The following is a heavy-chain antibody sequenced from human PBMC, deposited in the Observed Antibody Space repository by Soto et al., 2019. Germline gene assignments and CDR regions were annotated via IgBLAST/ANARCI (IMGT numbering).Heavy chain of an antibody. CDR3: AKLVVVVAATARDAFDI. Sequence: EVQLLESGGGLVQPGGSLRLSCAASGFTFSSYAMSWVRQAPGKGLEWVSAISGSGGSTYYADSVKGRFTISRDDSKNTLYLQMNSLRAEDTAVYYGAKLVVVVAATARDAFDIWGQGTMVTVSS. D-gene: IGHD2-15*01. V-gene: IGHV3-23*01. CDR1: GFTFSSYA. J-gene: IGHJ3*02. CDR2: ISGSGGST.